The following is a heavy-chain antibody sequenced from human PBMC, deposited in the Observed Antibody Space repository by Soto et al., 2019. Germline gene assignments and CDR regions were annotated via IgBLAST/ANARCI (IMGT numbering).Heavy chain of an antibody. CDR3: AKVATQKPGGGNSVFDY. Sequence: GGSLRLSCAASGFTFDDYAMHWVRQAPGKGLEWVSGISWNSGSIGYADSVKGRFTISRDNAKNSLYLQMNSLRAEDTALYYCAKVATQKPGGGNSVFDYWGQGTLVTSPQ. V-gene: IGHV3-9*01. D-gene: IGHD2-21*02. CDR2: ISWNSGSI. CDR1: GFTFDDYA. J-gene: IGHJ4*02.